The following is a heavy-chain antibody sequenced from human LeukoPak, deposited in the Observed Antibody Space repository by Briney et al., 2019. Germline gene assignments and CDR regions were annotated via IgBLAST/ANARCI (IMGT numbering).Heavy chain of an antibody. D-gene: IGHD1-20*01. J-gene: IGHJ4*02. Sequence: PGGSLRLSCAASGFIFSNYWMHWVRQAPGKGLVWVSRISKDGSFASYADSVKGRFTISRDNAKNTLYLQMNNLRAEDTAVYYCAREFNWNEGNWGQGTLVTVSS. V-gene: IGHV3-74*01. CDR2: ISKDGSFA. CDR1: GFIFSNYW. CDR3: AREFNWNEGN.